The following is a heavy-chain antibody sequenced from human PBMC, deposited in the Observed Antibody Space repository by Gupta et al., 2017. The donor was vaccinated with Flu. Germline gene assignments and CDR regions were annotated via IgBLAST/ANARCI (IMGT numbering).Heavy chain of an antibody. CDR2: IKEEGSEK. CDR1: FNRYW. Sequence: FNRYWMSWVRQAPGKGLEWVANIKEEGSEKYYVDSVKGRFSIFRDNAENSLNLQMNSLRAEDTAVYYCARYDSGSHAGYDYWGQGTLVTVSS. CDR3: ARYDSGSHAGYDY. J-gene: IGHJ4*02. D-gene: IGHD3-10*01. V-gene: IGHV3-7*01.